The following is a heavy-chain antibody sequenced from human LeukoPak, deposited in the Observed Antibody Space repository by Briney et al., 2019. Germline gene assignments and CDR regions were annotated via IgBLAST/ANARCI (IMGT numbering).Heavy chain of an antibody. Sequence: GGSLRLSCAASGFTFSSYSMNWVRQAPGKGLEWVSSITTNSNNIYYADSVKGRSTVSRDNANNSLYLQMNSLRAEDTAVYYCARGSTNDYWGQGTLVTVSS. CDR2: ITTNSNNI. V-gene: IGHV3-21*01. CDR3: ARGSTNDY. CDR1: GFTFSSYS. J-gene: IGHJ4*02. D-gene: IGHD5-12*01.